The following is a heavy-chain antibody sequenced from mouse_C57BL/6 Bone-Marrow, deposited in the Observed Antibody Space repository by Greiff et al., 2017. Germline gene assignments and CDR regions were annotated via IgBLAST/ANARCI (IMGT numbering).Heavy chain of an antibody. Sequence: QVQLKQSGAELVRPGTSVKVSCKASGYAFTNYLIEWVKQRPGQGLEWIGVINPGSGGTNYNEKFKGKATLTADKSSSTAYMQLSSLTSEDSAVYFCAREESTVEGLYYFDYWGQGTTLTVSS. D-gene: IGHD1-1*01. CDR2: INPGSGGT. J-gene: IGHJ2*01. V-gene: IGHV1-54*01. CDR1: GYAFTNYL. CDR3: AREESTVEGLYYFDY.